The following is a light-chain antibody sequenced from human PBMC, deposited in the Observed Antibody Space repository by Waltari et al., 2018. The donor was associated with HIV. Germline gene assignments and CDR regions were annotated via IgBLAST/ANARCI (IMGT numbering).Light chain of an antibody. CDR1: QGIGDY. Sequence: AIRMTQSPSSFSASTGDRVTITCRASQGIGDYLAWYQQKPGKAPELLMYAASALQNGVPSRFSGSGSGTEFTLNISCLQSEDFATYYCQQYYIFPYTFAQGTILDI. V-gene: IGKV1-8*01. CDR3: QQYYIFPYT. CDR2: AAS. J-gene: IGKJ2*01.